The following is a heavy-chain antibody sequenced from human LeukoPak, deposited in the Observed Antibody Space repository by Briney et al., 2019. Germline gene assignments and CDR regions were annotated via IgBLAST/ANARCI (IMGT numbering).Heavy chain of an antibody. CDR3: GYTNNFYH. CDR2: IKHDGREK. J-gene: IGHJ4*02. D-gene: IGHD3-16*02. CDR1: GLTFSCQW. Sequence: GGALRLLCVASGLTFSCQWLNWVRQAPGQGLEWVANIKHDGREKYYVDSVKGRFTISRDDGQNPLSLHMNSVRAEDTAVYYCGYTNNFYHWGQGALVVVSS. V-gene: IGHV3-7*01.